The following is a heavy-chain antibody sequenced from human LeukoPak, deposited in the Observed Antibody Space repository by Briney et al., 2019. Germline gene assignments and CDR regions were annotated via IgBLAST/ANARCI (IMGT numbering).Heavy chain of an antibody. CDR3: ARTVRGDNYYYYYGMDV. CDR1: GYTFTGYY. V-gene: IGHV1-2*02. J-gene: IGHJ6*02. Sequence: ASVKVSCTASGYTFTGYYMHWVRQAPGQGLEWMGWINPNSGGTNYAQKFQGRVTMTRDTSISTAYMELSRLRSDDTAVYYCARTVRGDNYYYYYGMDVWGQGTTVTVSS. D-gene: IGHD3-10*01. CDR2: INPNSGGT.